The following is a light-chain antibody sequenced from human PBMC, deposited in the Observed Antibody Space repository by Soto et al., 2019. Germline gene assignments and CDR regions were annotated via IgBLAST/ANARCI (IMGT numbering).Light chain of an antibody. Sequence: DIQMTQSPSSLSASVGDRVTITCRASQSISSYLNWYQQKPGKAPKLLIYAASSLHSGVPSRFSGSGSGTDFTLTISSLQPEDFATYYCQHSYSTPWTFGQGTKVDIK. V-gene: IGKV1-39*01. CDR1: QSISSY. CDR2: AAS. CDR3: QHSYSTPWT. J-gene: IGKJ1*01.